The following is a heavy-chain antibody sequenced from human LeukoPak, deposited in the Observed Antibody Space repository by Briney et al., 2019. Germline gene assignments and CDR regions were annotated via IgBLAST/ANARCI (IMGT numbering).Heavy chain of an antibody. CDR2: IWYDGSNK. Sequence: GGSLRLSCAASGFTFSSYGMHWVRQAPGKGLEWVAVIWYDGSNKYYADSVKGRFTISRDNSKNTLYLQMNSLIAEGTAVYYCASTGDSSSSQGLFDYWGQGTLVTVSS. CDR3: ASTGDSSSSQGLFDY. J-gene: IGHJ4*02. D-gene: IGHD6-6*01. CDR1: GFTFSSYG. V-gene: IGHV3-33*01.